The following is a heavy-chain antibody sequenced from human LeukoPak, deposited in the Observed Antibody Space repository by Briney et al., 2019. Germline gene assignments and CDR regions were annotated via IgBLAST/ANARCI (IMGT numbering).Heavy chain of an antibody. V-gene: IGHV4-34*01. J-gene: IGHJ5*02. CDR2: INHSGST. CDR1: GGSFSGYY. D-gene: IGHD3-22*01. Sequence: PSETLSLTCAVYGGSFSGYYWSWIRQPPGKGLEWIGEINHSGSTNYNPSLKSRVTISVDTSKNQFSLKLSSVTAADTAVYYCARHLGSSGYYRQYNWFDPWGQGTLVTVSS. CDR3: ARHLGSSGYYRQYNWFDP.